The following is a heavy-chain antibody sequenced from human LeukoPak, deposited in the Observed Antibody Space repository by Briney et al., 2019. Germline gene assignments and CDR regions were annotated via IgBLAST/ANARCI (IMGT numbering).Heavy chain of an antibody. V-gene: IGHV5-51*01. CDR1: GYSFTSYW. Sequence: GEPLKISGKGSGYSFTSYWIGWVRQMPGKGLEWMGIIYPGDSDTRYRTSFQGQVTISADKSLSTAYLQWSSLNASDTAMYYCARHGTIGRWFDPWGQGTLVTVSS. D-gene: IGHD1-7*01. CDR2: IYPGDSDT. CDR3: ARHGTIGRWFDP. J-gene: IGHJ5*02.